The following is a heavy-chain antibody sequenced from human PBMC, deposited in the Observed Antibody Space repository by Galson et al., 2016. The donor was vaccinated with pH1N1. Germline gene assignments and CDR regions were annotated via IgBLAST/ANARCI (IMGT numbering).Heavy chain of an antibody. Sequence: PALVKPTQTLTLTCSFSGFSLSPNSVGVGWIRQPPGKALEWLALIYWDDDKRYSPSLKSRLSITEDTSKSQLVLKMATMDPADTDTCYCVHSTRILGYCGVSPCYFYYVETWGQGTLVTVSS. CDR3: VHSTRILGYCGVSPCYFYYVET. D-gene: IGHD2-21*01. J-gene: IGHJ4*02. V-gene: IGHV2-5*02. CDR2: IYWDDDK. CDR1: GFSLSPNSVG.